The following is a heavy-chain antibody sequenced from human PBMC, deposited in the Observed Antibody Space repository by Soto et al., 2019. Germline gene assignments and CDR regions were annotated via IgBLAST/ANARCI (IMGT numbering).Heavy chain of an antibody. CDR1: GFTFSDYY. V-gene: IGHV3-11*01. D-gene: IGHD3-16*01. Sequence: PGGSLRLSCAASGFTFSDYYMSWIRQAPGKGLEWVSYISSSGSTIYYADSVKGRFTISRDNAKNSLYLQMNSLRAEDTAVFYCAKDLYYYDFSLDDSWGQGTLVTVSS. CDR2: ISSSGSTI. J-gene: IGHJ5*02. CDR3: AKDLYYYDFSLDDS.